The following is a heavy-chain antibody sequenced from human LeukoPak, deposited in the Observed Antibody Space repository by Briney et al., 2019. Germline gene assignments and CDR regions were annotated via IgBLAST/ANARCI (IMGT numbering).Heavy chain of an antibody. CDR3: AKDRSAMVTGIDY. D-gene: IGHD5-18*01. J-gene: IGHJ4*02. Sequence: PGGSLRLSCAASGFTFSSYGMHWVRQAPGKGLEWVAVISYDVGKKYYADSVKGRFTISRDNSKNTLYLQMNSLRAEDTAVYYCAKDRSAMVTGIDYWGQGTLVTVSS. CDR1: GFTFSSYG. CDR2: ISYDVGKK. V-gene: IGHV3-30*18.